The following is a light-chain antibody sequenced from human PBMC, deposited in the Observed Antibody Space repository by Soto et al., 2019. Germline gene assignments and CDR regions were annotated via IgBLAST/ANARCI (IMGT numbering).Light chain of an antibody. J-gene: IGLJ2*01. CDR2: EVS. CDR3: SSSTSSDTLI. Sequence: QSALTQPASVSGSPGQSITISCDGSSNDIGAYNFVSWYQHFPGKAPKLVIYEVSSRPSGVSYRFSGSKSGNTASLTISGLQAEDESHYYCSSSTSSDTLIFGGRTKVTVL. CDR1: SNDIGAYNF. V-gene: IGLV2-14*01.